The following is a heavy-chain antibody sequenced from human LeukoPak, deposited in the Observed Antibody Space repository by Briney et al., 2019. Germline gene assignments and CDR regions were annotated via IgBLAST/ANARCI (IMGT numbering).Heavy chain of an antibody. V-gene: IGHV3-11*05. D-gene: IGHD5/OR15-5a*01. CDR2: ISSSSSYT. J-gene: IGHJ4*02. CDR1: GFTFSDYY. Sequence: GGSLRLSCAASGFTFSDYYMSWIRQAPGKGLEWISYISSSSSYTNYVVSVKGRFTISRDNAKNSLYLQMNSLRAEDTAVYYCVRAVSVSSYYFDCWGQGTLVTVSS. CDR3: VRAVSVSSYYFDC.